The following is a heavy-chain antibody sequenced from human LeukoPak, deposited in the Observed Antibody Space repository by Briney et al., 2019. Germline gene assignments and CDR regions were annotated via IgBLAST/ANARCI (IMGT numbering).Heavy chain of an antibody. V-gene: IGHV1-2*02. D-gene: IGHD2-2*01. CDR2: INPNSGGT. CDR1: GYTFTGYY. Sequence: RASVKVSCKASGYTFTGYYMHWVRQAPGQGLEWMGWINPNSGGTNYAQKFQGRVTMTRDTSISTAYMELSRLRSDDTAVYYCARDHKGATSAGHKVVPAASGFDPWGQGTLVTVSS. J-gene: IGHJ5*02. CDR3: ARDHKGATSAGHKVVPAASGFDP.